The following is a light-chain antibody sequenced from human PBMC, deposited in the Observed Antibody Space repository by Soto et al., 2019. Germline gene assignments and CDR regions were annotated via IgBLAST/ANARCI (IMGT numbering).Light chain of an antibody. Sequence: QAVVTQPPSVSGAPGQRVTISCTRRSSNIGAGYDVHWYQQLPGTAPKLLIYGNINRPSGVPDRFSGSQSGTSASLAITGLQAEDETDYYCQSYDSSLIYVFGTGTKLTVL. J-gene: IGLJ1*01. CDR1: SSNIGAGYD. V-gene: IGLV1-40*01. CDR3: QSYDSSLIYV. CDR2: GNI.